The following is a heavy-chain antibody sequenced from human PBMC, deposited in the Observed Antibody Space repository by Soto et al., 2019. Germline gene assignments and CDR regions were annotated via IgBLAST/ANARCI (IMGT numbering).Heavy chain of an antibody. V-gene: IGHV1-46*01. D-gene: IGHD2-21*02. CDR1: GYTFTSYY. J-gene: IGHJ6*02. CDR3: ARVSFSYCGGDCYFHAMDV. CDR2: INPSGGNT. Sequence: ASVKVSCKASGYTFTSYYMHWVRQAPGQGLEWMAIINPSGGNTNYAQKFQGKVTMTRKTSTSTIYMKLNSMRSEDTAVYYSARVSFSYCGGDCYFHAMDVWGQGTTVTVSS.